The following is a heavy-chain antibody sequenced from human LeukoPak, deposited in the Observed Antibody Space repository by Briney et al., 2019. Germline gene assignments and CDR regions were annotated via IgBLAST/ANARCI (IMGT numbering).Heavy chain of an antibody. CDR1: GGSLSSYY. J-gene: IGHJ3*02. D-gene: IGHD2-15*01. Sequence: SETLSLTCTVSGGSLSSYYWSWIRQPPGKGLEWIAYIYYSGTTNYNPSLKSRVSMSLDTSRNQFSLRFDSVTAADTAVYFCARANCRGGSCYSAFDIWGQGTMVTVSS. CDR3: ARANCRGGSCYSAFDI. V-gene: IGHV4-59*01. CDR2: IYYSGTT.